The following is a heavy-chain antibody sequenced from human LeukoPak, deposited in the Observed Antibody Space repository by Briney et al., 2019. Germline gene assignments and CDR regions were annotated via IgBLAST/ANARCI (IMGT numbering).Heavy chain of an antibody. CDR2: IYHSGST. CDR3: AREVPAAIGGYYFDY. D-gene: IGHD2-2*01. J-gene: IGHJ4*02. Sequence: TSETLSLTCTVSGGSINIYYWSWIRQPPGKGLEWIGYIYHSGSTYYNPSLKSRVTISVDRSKNQFSLKLSSVTAADTAVYYCAREVPAAIGGYYFDYWGQGTLVTVSS. V-gene: IGHV4-59*12. CDR1: GGSINIYY.